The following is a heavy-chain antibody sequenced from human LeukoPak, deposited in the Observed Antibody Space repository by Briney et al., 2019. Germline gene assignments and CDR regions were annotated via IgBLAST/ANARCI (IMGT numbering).Heavy chain of an antibody. D-gene: IGHD3-3*01. CDR3: ARSPNDFWSGFQYYFDY. Sequence: ASVKVSCKASGYTFTSYGISWVRQAPGQGLEWMGWISAYNGNTNYAQKFQGRVTMTRNTSISTAYMELSSLRSEDTAVYYCARSPNDFWSGFQYYFDYWGQGTLVTVSS. V-gene: IGHV1-18*01. CDR2: ISAYNGNT. CDR1: GYTFTSYG. J-gene: IGHJ4*02.